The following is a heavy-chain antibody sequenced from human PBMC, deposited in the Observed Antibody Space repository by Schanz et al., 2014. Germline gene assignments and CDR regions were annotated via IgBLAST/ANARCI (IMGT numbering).Heavy chain of an antibody. CDR1: GFNSDDYA. D-gene: IGHD3-10*01. V-gene: IGHV3-9*02. CDR3: VSSGSYSSYAF. CDR2: ISWNSGTI. Sequence: EVQVVESGGGLVQPGGSLRLSCTAFGFNSDDYAMHWVRQAPGKGLEGVSVISWNSGTIGYADSVKGRFTISRDNAKNSLYLQMNSLRAEDTAVYHCVSSGSYSSYAFWGQGTLVTVSS. J-gene: IGHJ4*02.